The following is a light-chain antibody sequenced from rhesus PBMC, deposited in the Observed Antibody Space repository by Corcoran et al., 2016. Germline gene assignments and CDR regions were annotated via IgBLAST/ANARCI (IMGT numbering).Light chain of an antibody. Sequence: IQMTQSPSSLSASVGDTVTITCRASQAISNWLAWYQQNPGKAPELLIFKSSSVQSGVPSRVSGSGTGTDFALTISSLQSEDFATYTCQQYLTQPYIFGQGTKVEIK. V-gene: IGKV1-21*01. CDR2: KSS. J-gene: IGKJ2*01. CDR3: QQYLTQPYI. CDR1: QAISNW.